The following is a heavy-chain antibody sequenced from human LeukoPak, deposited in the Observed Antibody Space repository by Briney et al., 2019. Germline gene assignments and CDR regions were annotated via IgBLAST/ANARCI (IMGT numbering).Heavy chain of an antibody. Sequence: PGGSLRLSCAASGFTFSDSYMTWVRQAPGKGVEWVAYISGSGHDINYSDSVKGRFTISRDNSKNTLYLQMNSLRAEDTAVYYCAKEGSIFGVVIRPYYFDYWGQGTLVTVSS. CDR1: GFTFSDSY. D-gene: IGHD3-3*01. CDR2: ISGSGHDI. J-gene: IGHJ4*02. V-gene: IGHV3-11*04. CDR3: AKEGSIFGVVIRPYYFDY.